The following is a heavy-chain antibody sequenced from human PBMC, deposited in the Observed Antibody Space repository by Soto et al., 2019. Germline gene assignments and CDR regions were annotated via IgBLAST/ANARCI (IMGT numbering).Heavy chain of an antibody. V-gene: IGHV4-59*01. Sequence: SETLSLTCTVSGTSISSYYWSWIRQPPGKGLEWIANIHYSGTTNYNPSLASRVTLSVDTSKNQFSLKMTSVTAADRAMYFCARYNSYAIDDWGRGTLVTVSS. J-gene: IGHJ4*02. CDR3: ARYNSYAIDD. CDR2: IHYSGTT. CDR1: GTSISSYY. D-gene: IGHD2-8*01.